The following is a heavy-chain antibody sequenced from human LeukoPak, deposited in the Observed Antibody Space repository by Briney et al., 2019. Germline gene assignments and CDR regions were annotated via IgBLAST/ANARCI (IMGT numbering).Heavy chain of an antibody. CDR1: GFTFSGYP. CDR3: ARDHNYGSDY. Sequence: PGGSLRLSCAASGFTFSGYPIHWVRQAPGKGLEWVAVISYDGSNKYYADSVKGRFTISRDNSKNTLYLQMNSLRAEDTAVYYCARDHNYGSDYWGQGTLVTVSS. J-gene: IGHJ4*02. CDR2: ISYDGSNK. V-gene: IGHV3-30-3*01. D-gene: IGHD5-18*01.